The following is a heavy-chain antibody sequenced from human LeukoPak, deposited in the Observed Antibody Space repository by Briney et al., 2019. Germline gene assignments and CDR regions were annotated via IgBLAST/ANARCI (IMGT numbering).Heavy chain of an antibody. CDR2: ISGSGGST. CDR3: AKDASSWFEYFPH. CDR1: GSTFSSYA. D-gene: IGHD2-2*01. V-gene: IGHV3-23*01. Sequence: GESLKISCAASGSTFSSYAMTWVRQAPGKGLEWVSGISGSGGSTFYADSVKGRFTISRDNYENTLYLHMNSLRADDTAVYYCAKDASSWFEYFPHWGQGTLVSVSS. J-gene: IGHJ1*01.